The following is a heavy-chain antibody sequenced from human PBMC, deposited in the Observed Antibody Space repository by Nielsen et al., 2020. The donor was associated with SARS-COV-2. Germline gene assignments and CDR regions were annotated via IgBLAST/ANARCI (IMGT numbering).Heavy chain of an antibody. Sequence: ASVKVSCKASGYTFTSYYMHWVRQAPGQGLEWMGIINPSGGSTSYAQKFQGRVTMTRDTSTSTVYMELSSLRSEDTAVYYCARDPGLHSSSWHETDYWGQGTLVTVSS. CDR2: INPSGGST. CDR1: GYTFTSYY. CDR3: ARDPGLHSSSWHETDY. J-gene: IGHJ4*02. V-gene: IGHV1-46*01. D-gene: IGHD6-13*01.